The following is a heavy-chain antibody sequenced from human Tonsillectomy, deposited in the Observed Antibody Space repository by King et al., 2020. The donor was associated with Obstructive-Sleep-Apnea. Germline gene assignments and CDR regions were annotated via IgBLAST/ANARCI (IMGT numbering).Heavy chain of an antibody. CDR2: IRYDGSNK. CDR3: AKDRVPGYSSGWYLGY. D-gene: IGHD6-19*01. J-gene: IGHJ4*02. V-gene: IGHV3-30*02. CDR1: GFTFISYG. Sequence: VQLVESGGGVVQPGRSLRLSCAASGFTFISYGMHWVRQAPGKGLEGVAFIRYDGSNKYYADSVMGRFTISRDNSKNTLYLQMNSLRAEDTAVYYCAKDRVPGYSSGWYLGYWGQGTLVTVSS.